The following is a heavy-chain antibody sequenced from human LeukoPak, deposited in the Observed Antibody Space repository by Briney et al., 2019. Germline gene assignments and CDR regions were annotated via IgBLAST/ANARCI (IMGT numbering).Heavy chain of an antibody. Sequence: SETLSLTCTVSGGSISSYYWSWIRQPPGKGLEWIGYIYYSGSTNYNPSLKSRVTISVDTSNNQFSLKLSSVTAADTAVYYCARSTRSWFDPWGQGTLVTVSS. V-gene: IGHV4-59*01. CDR1: GGSISSYY. CDR2: IYYSGST. D-gene: IGHD3-10*01. CDR3: ARSTRSWFDP. J-gene: IGHJ5*02.